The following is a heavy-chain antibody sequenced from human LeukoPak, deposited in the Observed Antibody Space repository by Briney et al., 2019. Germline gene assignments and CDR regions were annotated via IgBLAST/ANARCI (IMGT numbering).Heavy chain of an antibody. Sequence: ASLNVSCTASGCTFSGYYMHWVRQAPGQGLEWMGWINHTSGGTNYAQKFQGRVTMTRDTSISTAYMELSRLRSDDSAVYYSATDPGYSGYDPFDPWGQGTMVTASS. J-gene: IGHJ5*02. CDR3: ATDPGYSGYDPFDP. V-gene: IGHV1-2*02. CDR1: GCTFSGYY. D-gene: IGHD5-12*01. CDR2: INHTSGGT.